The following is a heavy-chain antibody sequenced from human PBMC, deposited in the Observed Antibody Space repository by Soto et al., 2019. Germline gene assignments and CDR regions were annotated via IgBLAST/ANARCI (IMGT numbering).Heavy chain of an antibody. CDR3: AKSAGGLLWFGELKGFDP. Sequence: GGSLRLSCAASGFTFSSYAMSWVRQAPGKGLEWVSAISGSGGSTYYADSVKGRFTISRDNSKNTLYLQMNSLRAEDTAVYYCAKSAGGLLWFGELKGFDPWGQGTLVTVSS. V-gene: IGHV3-23*01. J-gene: IGHJ5*02. D-gene: IGHD3-10*01. CDR2: ISGSGGST. CDR1: GFTFSSYA.